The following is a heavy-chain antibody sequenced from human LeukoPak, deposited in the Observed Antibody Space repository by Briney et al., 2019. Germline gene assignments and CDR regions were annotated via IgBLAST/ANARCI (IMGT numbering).Heavy chain of an antibody. Sequence: SQTLSLTCAVSGDSVSSNRAAWNWIRQSPSRVLEWLGRTYYRSKWYNDYAVSVQGRITINADTSKNQFSLQLNSVTPEDTAVYYWTRDRSGVNDYFPDGMDAWGQGTTVTVSS. CDR3: TRDRSGVNDYFPDGMDA. CDR1: GDSVSSNRAA. CDR2: TYYRSKWYN. D-gene: IGHD2/OR15-2a*01. J-gene: IGHJ6*02. V-gene: IGHV6-1*01.